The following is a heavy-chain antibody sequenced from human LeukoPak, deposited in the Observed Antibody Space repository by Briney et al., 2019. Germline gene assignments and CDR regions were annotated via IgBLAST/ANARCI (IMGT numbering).Heavy chain of an antibody. CDR1: GFTFDDYV. J-gene: IGHJ6*03. D-gene: IGHD6-6*01. CDR3: ARVRRKLGYYYMDV. Sequence: GGSLRLSCAASGFTFDDYVLSWVRQAPGKGLEWVSGINWNGGSTGYADSVKGRFTISRDNDKNSLYLQMNSMRAEDTALYYCARVRRKLGYYYMDVWGKGTTVTVSS. CDR2: INWNGGST. V-gene: IGHV3-20*04.